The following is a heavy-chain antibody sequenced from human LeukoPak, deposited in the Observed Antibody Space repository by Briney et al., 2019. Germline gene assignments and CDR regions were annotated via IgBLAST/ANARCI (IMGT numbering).Heavy chain of an antibody. CDR2: ISAYNGNT. CDR1: GYTFTRYG. D-gene: IGHD6-13*01. Sequence: ASVHFSCKASGYTFTRYGISWVRQATGQGLEWIGWISAYNGNTNYAQKLQGRVTMPTDTSTSTAYMELRSLRADDTAVYYCAREYSSSGGDWFDPWGQGTLVTVSS. J-gene: IGHJ5*02. V-gene: IGHV1-18*01. CDR3: AREYSSSGGDWFDP.